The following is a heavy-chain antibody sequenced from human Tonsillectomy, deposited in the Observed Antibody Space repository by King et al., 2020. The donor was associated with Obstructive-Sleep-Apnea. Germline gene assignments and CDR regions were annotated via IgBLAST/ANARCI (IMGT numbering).Heavy chain of an antibody. CDR1: GYTFTSYY. J-gene: IGHJ6*02. D-gene: IGHD5-12*01. CDR2: INPSGGST. CDR3: ARVLRKRIVATNYGMDV. V-gene: IGHV1-46*03. Sequence: QLVQSGAEVKKPGASVKVSCKASGYTFTSYYMHWVRQAPGHGLEWMGIINPSGGSTSYAQKFQGRVTMTRDKSTSTVYMELSSLRSEDTAVYYCARVLRKRIVATNYGMDVWGQGTTVTVSS.